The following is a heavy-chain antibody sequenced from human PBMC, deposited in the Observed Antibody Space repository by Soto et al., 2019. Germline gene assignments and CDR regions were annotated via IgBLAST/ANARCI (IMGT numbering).Heavy chain of an antibody. Sequence: QVQLQESGPGLVKPSGTLSLTCAVSSGSISSSNWWSWVRQPPGKGLEWIGEIYHSGSTNYNPSHKSRVTISVDKTKNQCSLKLSSVTAADTAVYYCARPGGGMTPEAFDIWGQGTMVNVSS. D-gene: IGHD6-13*01. CDR2: IYHSGST. V-gene: IGHV4-4*02. CDR3: ARPGGGMTPEAFDI. CDR1: SGSISSSNW. J-gene: IGHJ3*02.